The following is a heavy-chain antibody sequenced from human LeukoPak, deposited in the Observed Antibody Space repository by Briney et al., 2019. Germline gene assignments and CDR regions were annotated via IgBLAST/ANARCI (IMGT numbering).Heavy chain of an antibody. CDR1: GFIFSHYG. V-gene: IGHV3-23*01. CDR3: AKDGNWARFED. CDR2: ITSRSTT. Sequence: GGTLRLSCAASGFIFSHYGMNWVRPAPGKGLEWVSGITSRSTTYYADSVKGRFTISRDNSKNMVWLQINSPTAEDTATYYCAKDGNWARFEDWGQGTLVTVSS. J-gene: IGHJ4*02. D-gene: IGHD7-27*01.